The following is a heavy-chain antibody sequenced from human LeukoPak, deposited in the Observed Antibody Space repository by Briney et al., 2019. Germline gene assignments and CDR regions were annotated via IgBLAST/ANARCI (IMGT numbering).Heavy chain of an antibody. J-gene: IGHJ4*02. CDR3: ARGSYSSSWYFFDY. CDR2: INPNSGGT. CDR1: GYTFTGYY. V-gene: IGHV1-2*02. D-gene: IGHD6-13*01. Sequence: GASVNVSCKASGYTFTGYYMHWVRQAPGQGLEWMGWINPNSGGTNYAQKFQGRVTMTRDTSISTAYMELSRLRSDDTAVYYCARGSYSSSWYFFDYWGQGTLVTVSS.